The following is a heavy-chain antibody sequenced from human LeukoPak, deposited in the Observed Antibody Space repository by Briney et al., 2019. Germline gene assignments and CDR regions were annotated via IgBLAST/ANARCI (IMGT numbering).Heavy chain of an antibody. D-gene: IGHD2-21*01. CDR2: IYPGDSDT. CDR3: ARRGRVSEYFGS. J-gene: IGHJ4*02. V-gene: IGHV5-51*01. Sequence: GESLKISCKGSGYTFTTYWIAWVRQMPGRGLEWMGLIYPGDSDTRYSTSFQGQVTISADKSISTAYLQWSSLKASDNAIYFCARRGRVSEYFGSWGQGTLVAVSS. CDR1: GYTFTTYW.